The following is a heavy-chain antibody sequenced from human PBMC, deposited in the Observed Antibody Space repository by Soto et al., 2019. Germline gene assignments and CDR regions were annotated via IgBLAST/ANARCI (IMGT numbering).Heavy chain of an antibody. J-gene: IGHJ4*02. CDR3: ARDRIAGSGSCDN. CDR2: IKTDGSSP. CDR1: GFTFNNYW. V-gene: IGHV3-74*01. Sequence: PGGSLRLSCAASGFTFNNYWMHWVRQAPGKGLVWVSRIKTDGSSPNYADSVEGRFTISSDDAKNTLYLQMNSLRVEDTAVYYCARDRIAGSGSCDNGGQGTLVTVSS. D-gene: IGHD3-10*01.